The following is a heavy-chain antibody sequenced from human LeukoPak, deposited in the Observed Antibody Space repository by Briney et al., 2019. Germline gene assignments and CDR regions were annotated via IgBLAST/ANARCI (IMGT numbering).Heavy chain of an antibody. D-gene: IGHD3-22*01. CDR1: GGTFSSYT. CDR3: ARGTDTYYYDSSGLMYYFDY. Sequence: EASVKVSCKASGGTFSSYTISWVRQAPGQRLEWMGRIIPILGIANYAQKFQGRVTITADKSTSTAYMELSSLRSEDTAVYYCARGTDTYYYDSSGLMYYFDYWGQGTLVTVSS. CDR2: IIPILGIA. J-gene: IGHJ4*02. V-gene: IGHV1-69*02.